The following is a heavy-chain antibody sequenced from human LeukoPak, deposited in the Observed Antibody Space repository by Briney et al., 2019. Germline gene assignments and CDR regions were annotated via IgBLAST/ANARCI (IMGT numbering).Heavy chain of an antibody. D-gene: IGHD6-19*01. CDR3: ARLRERYSSGSLDY. Sequence: ASVKVSCKASGYTFTSYGIIWVRQAPGQGLEWMGWISAYNGNTNYAQKLQGRVTMTTDTSTSTAYMELRSLRSDDTAVYYCARLRERYSSGSLDYWGQGTLVTVSS. CDR2: ISAYNGNT. J-gene: IGHJ4*02. CDR1: GYTFTSYG. V-gene: IGHV1-18*01.